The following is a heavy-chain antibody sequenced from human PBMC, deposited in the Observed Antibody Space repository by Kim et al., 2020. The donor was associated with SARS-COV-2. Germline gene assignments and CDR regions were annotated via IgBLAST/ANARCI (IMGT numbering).Heavy chain of an antibody. CDR3: ARSRNYNNAFDI. CDR2: ISSSSSYI. J-gene: IGHJ3*02. V-gene: IGHV3-21*01. CDR1: GFTFSSYS. Sequence: GGSLRLSCAASGFTFSSYSMNWVRQAPGKGLEWVSSISSSSSYIYYADSVKGRFTISRDNAKNSLYLQMNSLRAEDTAVYYCARSRNYNNAFDIWGQGTMVTVSS. D-gene: IGHD1-7*01.